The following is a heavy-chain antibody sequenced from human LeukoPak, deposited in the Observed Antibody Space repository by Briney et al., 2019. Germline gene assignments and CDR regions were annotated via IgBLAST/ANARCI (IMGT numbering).Heavy chain of an antibody. J-gene: IGHJ3*02. CDR3: AKGNSGSYHDAFDI. V-gene: IGHV3-30*18. D-gene: IGHD1-26*01. CDR2: ISYDETNK. CDR1: GFTFSNYG. Sequence: GRSLRLSCAASGFTFSNYGMHWVRQAPGKGLEWVAIISYDETNKYYADSVKGRFTISRDNSKNTLYLQMNSLRAEDTAVYYCAKGNSGSYHDAFDIWGQGTMVTVSS.